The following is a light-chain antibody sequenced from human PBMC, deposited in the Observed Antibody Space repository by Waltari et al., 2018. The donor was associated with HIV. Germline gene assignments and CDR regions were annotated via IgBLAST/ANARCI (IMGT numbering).Light chain of an antibody. CDR2: EVS. Sequence: QSALTQPASVSGSPAQSITISSTGPRSDVGRYNYASWYQQYPGKAPKLIIYEVSSRPSGVSNRFSASKSGNTASLTISGLLAEDEADYYCCSYTSSDSYVFGTGTKVTVL. CDR3: CSYTSSDSYV. V-gene: IGLV2-14*01. CDR1: RSDVGRYNY. J-gene: IGLJ1*01.